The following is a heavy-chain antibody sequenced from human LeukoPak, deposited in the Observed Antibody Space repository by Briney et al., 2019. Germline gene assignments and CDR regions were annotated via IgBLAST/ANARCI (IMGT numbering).Heavy chain of an antibody. Sequence: GASVKVSCKASGYTFTSYDINWVRQATGQGLEWMGWMNPNSGNTGYAQKLQGRVTMTTDTSTSTAYMELRSLRSDDTAVYYCARVFPSRGSGSYFGAYYYYGMDVWGQGTTVTVSS. D-gene: IGHD3-10*01. V-gene: IGHV1-8*01. CDR1: GYTFTSYD. CDR2: MNPNSGNT. CDR3: ARVFPSRGSGSYFGAYYYYGMDV. J-gene: IGHJ6*02.